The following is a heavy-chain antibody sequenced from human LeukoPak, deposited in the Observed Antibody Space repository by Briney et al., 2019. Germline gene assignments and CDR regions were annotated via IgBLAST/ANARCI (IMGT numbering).Heavy chain of an antibody. J-gene: IGHJ4*02. CDR3: ARGIYSRSSLDY. CDR1: GYTFTSYG. Sequence: SVKVSCKASGYTFTSYGISWVRQAPGQGLEWMGGIIPIFGTANYAQKFQGRVTITADESTSTAYMELSSLRSEDTAVYYCARGIYSRSSLDYWGQGTLVTVSS. V-gene: IGHV1-69*13. D-gene: IGHD1-26*01. CDR2: IIPIFGTA.